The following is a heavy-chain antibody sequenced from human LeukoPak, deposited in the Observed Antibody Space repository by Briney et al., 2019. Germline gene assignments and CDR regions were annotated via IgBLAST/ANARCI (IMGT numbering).Heavy chain of an antibody. D-gene: IGHD6-19*01. Sequence: SETLSLTCAVYGGSFSGYYWSGIRQPPGEGLEWSGEINHSGNTNYNPSLKSRVTISVDTSKNQFSLKMCSVTASDTAVYDCARGIAVAGTAIYMDVWGKGTTVTISS. CDR2: INHSGNT. V-gene: IGHV4-34*01. CDR3: ARGIAVAGTAIYMDV. J-gene: IGHJ6*03. CDR1: GGSFSGYY.